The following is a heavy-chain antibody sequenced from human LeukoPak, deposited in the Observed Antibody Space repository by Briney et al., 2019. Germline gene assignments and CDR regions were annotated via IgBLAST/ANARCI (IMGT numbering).Heavy chain of an antibody. V-gene: IGHV4-39*07. CDR3: ARDPTNYDILTGYYTAYFDY. D-gene: IGHD3-9*01. CDR2: IYYSGST. CDR1: GGSISSSNYY. Sequence: SETLSLTCSVSGGSISSSNYYWGWIRQPPGKGLEWIGSIYYSGSTYYNPSLKSRVTIFVDTSKNQFSLKLSSVTAADTAVYYCARDPTNYDILTGYYTAYFDYWGQGTLVTVSS. J-gene: IGHJ4*02.